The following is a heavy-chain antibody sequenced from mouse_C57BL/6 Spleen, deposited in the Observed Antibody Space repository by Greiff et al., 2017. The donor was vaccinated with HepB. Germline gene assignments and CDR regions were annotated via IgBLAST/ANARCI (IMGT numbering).Heavy chain of an antibody. J-gene: IGHJ1*03. Sequence: VQLQQPGAELVKPGASVKMSCKASGYTFTSYWITWVKQRPGQGLEWIGDIYPGSGSTNYNEKFKSKATLTVDTSSSTAYMQLSSLTSEDSAVYYCARTVVVHCYFDVWGTGTTVTVSS. CDR3: ARTVVVHCYFDV. CDR2: IYPGSGST. D-gene: IGHD1-1*01. V-gene: IGHV1-55*01. CDR1: GYTFTSYW.